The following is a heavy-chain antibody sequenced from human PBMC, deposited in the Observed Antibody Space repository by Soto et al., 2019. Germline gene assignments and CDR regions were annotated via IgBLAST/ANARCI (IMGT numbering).Heavy chain of an antibody. CDR2: ISAYTGNT. CDR1: GYTFTSYG. D-gene: IGHD6-19*01. V-gene: IGHV1-18*01. Sequence: QVQLVQSGAEVKKPGASVKVSCKASGYTFTSYGISWVRQAPGQGLERLGWISAYTGNTNSAQTLPGRVTMTTDTPTSTAYMELRSLRSDDTAVYYCASGGVSGYSSGWSHNWCDPCGQGTLVTVSS. CDR3: ASGGVSGYSSGWSHNWCDP. J-gene: IGHJ5*02.